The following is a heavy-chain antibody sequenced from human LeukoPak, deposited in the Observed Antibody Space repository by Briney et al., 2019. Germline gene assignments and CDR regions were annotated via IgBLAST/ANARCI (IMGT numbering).Heavy chain of an antibody. V-gene: IGHV3-66*01. J-gene: IGHJ4*02. CDR2: IYRGGST. CDR1: GFTVSNNY. D-gene: IGHD3-16*01. Sequence: GGSLRLSCAASGFTVSNNYMSWVRQAPGKGLDWVSTIYRGGSTYYADSVKDRFTISRDNSKNTVYLQMNSLRAEDTAVYYCAGSYVSRSFDYWGQGTLVTVSS. CDR3: AGSYVSRSFDY.